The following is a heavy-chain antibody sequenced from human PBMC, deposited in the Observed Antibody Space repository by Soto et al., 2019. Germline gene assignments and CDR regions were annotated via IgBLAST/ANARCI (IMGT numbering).Heavy chain of an antibody. Sequence: SETLSLTCAVYGGSFSGYYWSWIRQPPGKGLEWIGEINHSGSTTYNPSLKSRVTISVDTSKNQFSLKLSSVTAADTAVYYCARVRRGTYSSSRPGYFDYWGQGTLVPVSS. V-gene: IGHV4-34*01. CDR3: ARVRRGTYSSSRPGYFDY. D-gene: IGHD6-6*01. CDR1: GGSFSGYY. J-gene: IGHJ4*02. CDR2: INHSGST.